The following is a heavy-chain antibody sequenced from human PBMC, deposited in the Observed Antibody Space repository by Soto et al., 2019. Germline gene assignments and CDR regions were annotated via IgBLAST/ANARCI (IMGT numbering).Heavy chain of an antibody. CDR2: ISYDGSNK. V-gene: IGHV3-30*18. CDR3: AKAYSGLTAEYFQH. D-gene: IGHD6-19*01. Sequence: GGSLRLSCAASGFTFSSYGMHWVRQAPGKGLEWVAVISYDGSNKYYADSVKGRFTISRDNSKNTLYLQMNSLRAEDTAVYYCAKAYSGLTAEYFQHWGQGTLVTVSS. CDR1: GFTFSSYG. J-gene: IGHJ1*01.